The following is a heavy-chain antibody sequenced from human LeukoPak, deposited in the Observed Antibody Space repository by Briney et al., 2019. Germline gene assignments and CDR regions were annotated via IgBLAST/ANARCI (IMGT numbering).Heavy chain of an antibody. CDR3: AREKVLRFLEWLSPYGMDV. J-gene: IGHJ6*02. CDR1: GFTFSSYA. CDR2: ISYDGSNK. Sequence: GGSLRLSCAASGFTFSSYAMHWVRQAPGKGLEWVAVISYDGSNKYYADSVKGRFTISRDNAKNSLYLQMNSLRAEDTAVYYCAREKVLRFLEWLSPYGMDVWGQGTTVTVSS. D-gene: IGHD3-3*01. V-gene: IGHV3-30-3*01.